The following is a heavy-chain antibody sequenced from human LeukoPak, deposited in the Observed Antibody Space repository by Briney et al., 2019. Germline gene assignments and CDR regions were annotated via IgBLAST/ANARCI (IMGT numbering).Heavy chain of an antibody. V-gene: IGHV4-4*07. CDR2: IYTSGST. CDR3: ARDVDIVATFAFDI. CDR1: GGSISSYY. J-gene: IGHJ3*02. D-gene: IGHD5-12*01. Sequence: SETLSLTCPVSGGSISSYYWSWIRQPAGKGLEWIGRIYTSGSTNYNPSLKSRVTMSVDTSKNQFSLKLSSVTAADTAVYYCARDVDIVATFAFDIWGQGTMVTVSS.